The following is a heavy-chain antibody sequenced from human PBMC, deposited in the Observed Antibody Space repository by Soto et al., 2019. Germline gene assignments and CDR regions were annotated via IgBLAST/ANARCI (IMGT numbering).Heavy chain of an antibody. CDR3: ARASCILRGVISWFDS. Sequence: QVQLVQSGAEVKQPGASVKVSCQVSGYSFTDCALHWVRQAPGQRLEWMGWINTGNGNTKYSDNFRGRVIFTMDTSASTAHMELSSLRSDDTAVYYCARASCILRGVISWFDSWGQGILVSVSS. CDR2: INTGNGNT. CDR1: GYSFTDCA. D-gene: IGHD3-10*01. V-gene: IGHV1-3*04. J-gene: IGHJ5*01.